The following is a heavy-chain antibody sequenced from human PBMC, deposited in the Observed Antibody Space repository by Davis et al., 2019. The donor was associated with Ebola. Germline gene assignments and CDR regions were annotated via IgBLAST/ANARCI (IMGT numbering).Heavy chain of an antibody. Sequence: GESLKISCAASGFTFSSYWMSWVRQAPGKGLEWVANIKQDGSEKYYVDSVKGRFTISRDNAKNSLYLQMNSLRAEDTAVYYCARDSSPPDYDFWSGPFDYWGQGTLVTVSS. D-gene: IGHD3-3*01. CDR1: GFTFSSYW. V-gene: IGHV3-7*01. J-gene: IGHJ4*02. CDR3: ARDSSPPDYDFWSGPFDY. CDR2: IKQDGSEK.